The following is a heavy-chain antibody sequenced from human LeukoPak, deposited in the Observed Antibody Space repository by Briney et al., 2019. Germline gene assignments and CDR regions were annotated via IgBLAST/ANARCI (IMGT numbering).Heavy chain of an antibody. CDR2: ISIAGDT. CDR1: GFPFSSYD. J-gene: IGHJ3*02. V-gene: IGHV3-13*01. D-gene: IGHD1-26*01. CDR3: VRAHVGAGLAFDI. Sequence: GGSLRLSCAASGFPFSSYDMHWVRQAAGKGLEWVSAISIAGDTYYPDSVKGRFTISRENAKNSFYLQMNSLTAGDTAVYYCVRAHVGAGLAFDIWGQGTMVTVSS.